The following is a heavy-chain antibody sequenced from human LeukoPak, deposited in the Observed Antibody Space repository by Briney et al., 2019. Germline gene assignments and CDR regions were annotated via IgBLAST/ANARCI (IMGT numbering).Heavy chain of an antibody. CDR1: GYTFTSYG. Sequence: GASVEVSCKASGYTFTSYGVSWVRQAPGQGLEWMGWISGSNGNTDYAQKLQGRVTMTTDTSTSTAYMELRSLRSDDTAVYYCARYPLSYSNNWHYYFDYWGQGTLLTVSS. CDR3: ARYPLSYSNNWHYYFDY. D-gene: IGHD1-1*01. J-gene: IGHJ4*02. CDR2: ISGSNGNT. V-gene: IGHV1-18*01.